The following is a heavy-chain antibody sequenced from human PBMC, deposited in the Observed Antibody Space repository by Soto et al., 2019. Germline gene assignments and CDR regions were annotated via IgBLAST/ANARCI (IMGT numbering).Heavy chain of an antibody. CDR2: ISSSSSTI. D-gene: IGHD2-15*01. CDR3: ASRGGLGYCSGGSCDWFDP. J-gene: IGHJ5*02. CDR1: GFTFSSYS. V-gene: IGHV3-48*02. Sequence: EVQLVESGGGLVQPGGSLRLSCAASGFTFSSYSMNWVRQAPGKGLEWVSYISSSSSTIYYADSVKGRFTISRDNAKNSLYLQMNSLRDEDTAVYYCASRGGLGYCSGGSCDWFDPWGQGTLVTVSS.